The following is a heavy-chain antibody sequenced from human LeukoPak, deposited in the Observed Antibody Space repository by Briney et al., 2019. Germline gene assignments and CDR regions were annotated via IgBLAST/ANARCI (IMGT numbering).Heavy chain of an antibody. Sequence: ASVKVSCKASGYTFTSYSISWVRQAPGQGLEWMGWISAYNGNTNYAQKLQGRVTMTTDTSTSTAYMELRSLRSDDTAVYYCAASSGYYYPNWLDPWGQGTLVTVSS. CDR3: AASSGYYYPNWLDP. CDR2: ISAYNGNT. D-gene: IGHD3-22*01. J-gene: IGHJ5*02. CDR1: GYTFTSYS. V-gene: IGHV1-18*01.